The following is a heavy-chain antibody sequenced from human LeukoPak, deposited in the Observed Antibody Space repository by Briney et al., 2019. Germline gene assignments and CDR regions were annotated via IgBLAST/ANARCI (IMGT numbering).Heavy chain of an antibody. CDR2: IYYSGST. CDR3: ARDRDYYDSSGPGY. Sequence: SETLSLTCTVSGGSISSSRYYWGWIRQPPGKGLEWIGSIYYSGSTYYNPSLKSRVTISVDTSKNQFSLKLSSVTAADTAVYYCARDRDYYDSSGPGYWGQGTLVTVSS. CDR1: GGSISSSRYY. D-gene: IGHD3-22*01. V-gene: IGHV4-39*07. J-gene: IGHJ4*02.